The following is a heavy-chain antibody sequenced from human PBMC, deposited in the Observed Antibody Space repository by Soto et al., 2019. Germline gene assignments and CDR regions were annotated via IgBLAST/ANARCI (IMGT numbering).Heavy chain of an antibody. CDR3: ARVRVTIGFGVDV. Sequence: SETLSLTCAVHGGSFSGYYWSWIRQPPGKGLEWIGDINHSGSTNYNPSLKSRVTISIDMSRNQFSLKLRSVTAADTAVYFCARVRVTIGFGVDVWGQGTTVTVSS. CDR1: GGSFSGYY. D-gene: IGHD4-17*01. J-gene: IGHJ6*02. CDR2: INHSGST. V-gene: IGHV4-34*01.